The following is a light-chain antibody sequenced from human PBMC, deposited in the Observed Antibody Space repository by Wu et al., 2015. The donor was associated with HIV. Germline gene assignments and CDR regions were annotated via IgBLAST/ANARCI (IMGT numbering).Light chain of an antibody. V-gene: IGKV3-11*01. CDR3: QQYNNWPPYS. J-gene: IGKJ2*03. CDR1: QSISTY. Sequence: EIVLTQFPATLSLSPGERAILSCGAGQSISTYLAWYQQKPGQAPRLLISDASNRATGIPDRFSGSGSGTQFTLTITNVQSADSAVYYCQQYNNWPPYSFGQGTKLEIK. CDR2: DAS.